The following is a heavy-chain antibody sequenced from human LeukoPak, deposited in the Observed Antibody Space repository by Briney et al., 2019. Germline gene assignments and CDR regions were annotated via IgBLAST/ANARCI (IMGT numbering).Heavy chain of an antibody. CDR1: GFTFSSYA. Sequence: PGGSLRLSCAASGFTFSSYAMSWVRQAPGKGLEWVSAISGSGGSTYYADSVKGRFTISRDNSKNTLYLQMNSLRAEDTAVYYCARDEWQLWSSFDYWGQGTLVTVSS. V-gene: IGHV3-23*01. CDR2: ISGSGGST. D-gene: IGHD5-18*01. CDR3: ARDEWQLWSSFDY. J-gene: IGHJ4*02.